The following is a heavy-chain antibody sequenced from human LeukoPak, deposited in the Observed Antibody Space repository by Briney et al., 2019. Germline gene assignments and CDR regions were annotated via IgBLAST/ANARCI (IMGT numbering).Heavy chain of an antibody. CDR2: ILSKTSGGTT. Sequence: PGGSLRLSCAASGFSFSNAWMNWVRQAPEKGLEWVGRILSKTSGGTTDYATPVKGRFTISRDDSKNMLYLHMNSLQIEDTAVYYCADYYASGSYPPWGQGTLVTVSS. D-gene: IGHD3-10*01. V-gene: IGHV3-15*07. J-gene: IGHJ5*02. CDR3: ADYYASGSYPP. CDR1: GFSFSNAW.